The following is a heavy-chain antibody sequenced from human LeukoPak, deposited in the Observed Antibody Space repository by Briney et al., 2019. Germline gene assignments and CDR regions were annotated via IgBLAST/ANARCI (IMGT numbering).Heavy chain of an antibody. V-gene: IGHV1-69*13. CDR2: IIPIFGTA. D-gene: IGHD3-10*01. J-gene: IGHJ6*03. Sequence: SVKVSCKASGGTFSSYAISWVRQAPGQGLEWMGGIIPIFGTANYAQKFQGRVTITADESTSTAYMELSSLRSEDTAVYYCARVGGDGSGSYYNYYYYYMDVWGKGTTVTISS. CDR1: GGTFSSYA. CDR3: ARVGGDGSGSYYNYYYYYMDV.